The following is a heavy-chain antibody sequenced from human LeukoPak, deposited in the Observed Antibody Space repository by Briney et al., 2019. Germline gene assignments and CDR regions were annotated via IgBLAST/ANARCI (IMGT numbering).Heavy chain of an antibody. Sequence: ASVKVSCKASGYTFTSYGISWVRQAPGQGLEWMGWISAYNGNTNYAQKLQGRVTMTTDTFTSTAYMELRSLRSDDTAVYYCARVTGTTGGGYYYYYMDVWGKGTTVTVSS. J-gene: IGHJ6*03. V-gene: IGHV1-18*01. CDR1: GYTFTSYG. CDR3: ARVTGTTGGGYYYYYMDV. CDR2: ISAYNGNT. D-gene: IGHD1-7*01.